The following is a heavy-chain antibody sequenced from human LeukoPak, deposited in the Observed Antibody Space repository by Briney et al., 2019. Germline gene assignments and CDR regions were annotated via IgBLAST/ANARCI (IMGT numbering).Heavy chain of an antibody. CDR1: GFTFSSYA. CDR2: ISGSGGST. V-gene: IGHV3-23*01. CDR3: AKEGVGYDSSGSPNFDI. Sequence: GGSLRLSCAASGFTFSSYAMSWVRQAPGKGLEWVSAISGSGGSTYYADSVKGRFTISRDNSRNTLYLQMNSLRAEDTAVYYCAKEGVGYDSSGSPNFDIWGQGTMVTVSS. J-gene: IGHJ3*02. D-gene: IGHD3-22*01.